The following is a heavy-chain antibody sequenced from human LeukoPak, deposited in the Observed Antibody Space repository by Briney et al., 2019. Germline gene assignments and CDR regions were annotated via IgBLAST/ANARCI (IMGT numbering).Heavy chain of an antibody. D-gene: IGHD4-17*01. J-gene: IGHJ4*02. CDR2: IYYSGST. CDR1: GCSISSYY. Sequence: SETLSLTCTVSGCSISSYYWSWIRQPPGKGLEWIGYIYYSGSTNYNPSLKSRVTISVDTSKNHFSLKLSSVTAADTAVYYCARHEVGDYAFDYWGQGTLVTVTS. V-gene: IGHV4-59*08. CDR3: ARHEVGDYAFDY.